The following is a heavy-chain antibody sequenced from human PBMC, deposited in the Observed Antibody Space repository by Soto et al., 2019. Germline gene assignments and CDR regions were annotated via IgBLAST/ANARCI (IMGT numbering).Heavy chain of an antibody. Sequence: EVQLVESGGGLVQPGRSLRLSCEASGFTFNDYAMHWVRQVPGKGLEWVSGISWNTFTTGYAYSVEGRFTISRDNAKNSLYLQMNSLRDEDTALYYCAKDRQRGRFGEAAFDMWGQGTVVTVSS. CDR1: GFTFNDYA. J-gene: IGHJ3*02. CDR2: ISWNTFTT. V-gene: IGHV3-9*01. D-gene: IGHD3-10*01. CDR3: AKDRQRGRFGEAAFDM.